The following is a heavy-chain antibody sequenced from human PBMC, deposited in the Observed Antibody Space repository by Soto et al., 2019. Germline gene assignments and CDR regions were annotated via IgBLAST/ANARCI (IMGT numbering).Heavy chain of an antibody. Sequence: ASVKVSCKASGYTFTSYYMHWVRQAPGQGLEWMGIINPSGGSTSYAQKFQGRVTMTRDTSTSTVYMELSSLRSEDTAVYYCGRINVSSYSSSWPYYYYGMDVWGQGTTVTVSS. CDR3: GRINVSSYSSSWPYYYYGMDV. J-gene: IGHJ6*02. CDR1: GYTFTSYY. CDR2: INPSGGST. D-gene: IGHD6-13*01. V-gene: IGHV1-46*01.